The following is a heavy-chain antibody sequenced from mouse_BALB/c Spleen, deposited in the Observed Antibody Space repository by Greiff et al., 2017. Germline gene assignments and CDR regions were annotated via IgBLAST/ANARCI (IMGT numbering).Heavy chain of an antibody. D-gene: IGHD6-1*01. Sequence: QVQLKESGAELARPGASVKMSCKASGYTFTSYTMHWVKQRPGQGLEWIGYINPSSGYTNYNQKFKDKATLTADKSSSTAYMQLSSLTSEDSAVYYCAHGASYAMDYWGQGTSVTVSS. CDR1: GYTFTSYT. V-gene: IGHV1-4*01. CDR3: AHGASYAMDY. CDR2: INPSSGYT. J-gene: IGHJ4*01.